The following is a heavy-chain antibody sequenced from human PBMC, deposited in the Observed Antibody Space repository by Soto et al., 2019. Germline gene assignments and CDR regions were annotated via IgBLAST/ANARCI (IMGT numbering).Heavy chain of an antibody. CDR2: ISGSGGST. CDR1: GFTFSSYA. Sequence: EVQLLESGGGLVQPGGSLRLSCAASGFTFSSYAMSWVRQAPGQGLEWVAAISGSGGSTYYADSVQGRFTISRDNAKNTLYLQMNSLRAEDTAVYYCAKDRYCSSTSCYTVSWGCYYYGMDVWGQGTTVTVSS. CDR3: AKDRYCSSTSCYTVSWGCYYYGMDV. V-gene: IGHV3-23*01. J-gene: IGHJ6*02. D-gene: IGHD2-2*02.